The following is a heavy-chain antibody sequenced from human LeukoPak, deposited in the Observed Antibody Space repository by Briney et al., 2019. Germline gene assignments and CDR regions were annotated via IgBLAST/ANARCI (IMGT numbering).Heavy chain of an antibody. J-gene: IGHJ4*02. CDR3: ARYNTSNRGFSAVDF. CDR1: RGSINNYH. Sequence: SETLSLTCSVSRGSINNYHWRWIRQSPGKGLEWIGFLSNSGSTYYSASLRSRVTISVDTSKHHVSLKLRSVTAADTALYYCARYNTSNRGFSAVDFWGQGTRVTVSS. V-gene: IGHV4-59*13. CDR2: LSNSGST. D-gene: IGHD3-10*01.